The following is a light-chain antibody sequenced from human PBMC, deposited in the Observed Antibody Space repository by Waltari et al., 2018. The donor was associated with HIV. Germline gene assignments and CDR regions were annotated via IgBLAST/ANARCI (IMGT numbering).Light chain of an antibody. V-gene: IGLV1-44*01. CDR3: AAWDDSLNGWV. CDR2: SNN. J-gene: IGLJ3*02. Sequence: QSVLTQPPSASGTPGQRVTISCSGSSSNIGSNTVNWYKQPPGTAPKLLIYSNNQRPSRCPARFPGSKSGTSASLAISGLQSEDEADYYCAAWDDSLNGWVFGGGTKLTVL. CDR1: SSNIGSNT.